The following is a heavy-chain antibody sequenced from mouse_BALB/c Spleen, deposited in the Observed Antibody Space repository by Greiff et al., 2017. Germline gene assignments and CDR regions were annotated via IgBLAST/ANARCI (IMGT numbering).Heavy chain of an antibody. D-gene: IGHD4-1*01. CDR2: IDPETGGT. CDR1: GYTFTDYE. J-gene: IGHJ3*01. Sequence: VKLVESGAELVRPGASVTLSCKASGYTFTDYEMHWVKQTPVHGLEWIGAIDPETGGTAYNQKFKGKATLTADKSSSTAYMELRSLTSEDSAVYYCTRSTGRFAYWGQGTLVTVSA. V-gene: IGHV1-15*01. CDR3: TRSTGRFAY.